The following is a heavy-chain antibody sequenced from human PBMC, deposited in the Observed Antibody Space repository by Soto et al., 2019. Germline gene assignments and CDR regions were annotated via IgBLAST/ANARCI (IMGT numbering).Heavy chain of an antibody. J-gene: IGHJ4*02. CDR3: ARGFSGGVAPGEEGDY. Sequence: QVQLVQSGAEVKKPGSSVKVSCKASGGTFSSYAISWVRQAPGQGLEWMGGIIPIFGTANYAQKFQGRVTSTADEWTSKAYMGLSSLSAEAADVHYCARGFSGGVAPGEEGDYWGSGTLVTVSS. CDR2: IIPIFGTA. V-gene: IGHV1-69*01. D-gene: IGHD2-8*02. CDR1: GGTFSSYA.